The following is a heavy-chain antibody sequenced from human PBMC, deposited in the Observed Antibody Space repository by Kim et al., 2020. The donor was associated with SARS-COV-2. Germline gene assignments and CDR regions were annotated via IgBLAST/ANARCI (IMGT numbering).Heavy chain of an antibody. V-gene: IGHV4-4*02. Sequence: SETLSLTCAVSGGSISSSNWWSWVRQPPGKGLEGLGEIYYSGSTNYNPSLKSRVTISVDKSKNHFSLKLVSLPAADTAVDYCARVKAADGTVDYWGQGTLVTVSS. CDR3: ARVKAADGTVDY. D-gene: IGHD6-13*01. CDR2: IYYSGST. J-gene: IGHJ4*02. CDR1: GGSISSSNW.